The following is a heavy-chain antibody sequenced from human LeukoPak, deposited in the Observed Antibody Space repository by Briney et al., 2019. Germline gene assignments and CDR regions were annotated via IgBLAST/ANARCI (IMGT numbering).Heavy chain of an antibody. CDR3: ARLVWLGESPGSWFDS. D-gene: IGHD3-10*01. J-gene: IGHJ5*01. CDR2: IHYSGST. CDR1: GGTISGDY. Sequence: SETLSLTCTVSGGTISGDYWSWIRQPPGKGLEWIGNIHYSGSTNYNPSLKSRVTISPDTSKNQLFLKLNSVTAADTAVYYCARLVWLGESPGSWFDSWGQGTLVTVSS. V-gene: IGHV4-59*01.